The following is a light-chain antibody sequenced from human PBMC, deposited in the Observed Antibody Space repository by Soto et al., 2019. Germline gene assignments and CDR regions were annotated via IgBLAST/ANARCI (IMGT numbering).Light chain of an antibody. J-gene: IGLJ1*01. Sequence: QSALTQPRSVSGSPGQSVTISCTGTSSDVGGYNYVSWYQQHPGKAPKLMIYDVSKRPSGVPDRFSGSKSGNTASLTISGLLADDEADYYCCSYAGNYTHVFGTGTKLTVL. V-gene: IGLV2-11*01. CDR2: DVS. CDR3: CSYAGNYTHV. CDR1: SSDVGGYNY.